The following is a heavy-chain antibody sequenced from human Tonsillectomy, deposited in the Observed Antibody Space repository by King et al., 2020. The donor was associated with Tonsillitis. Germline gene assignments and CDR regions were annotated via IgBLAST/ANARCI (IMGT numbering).Heavy chain of an antibody. D-gene: IGHD3-22*01. V-gene: IGHV3-30*18. CDR2: ISYDGSNK. CDR3: AKDRAHYYDSSGLVDY. J-gene: IGHJ4*02. CDR1: GFTFSSYG. Sequence: VQLVESGGGVVQPGRSLRLSCAASGFTFSSYGMHWVRQAPGKGLEWVAVISYDGSNKYYADSVKGRFTTSRDNSKNTLYLQMNSLRAEDTAVYYCAKDRAHYYDSSGLVDYWGQGSLVTVSS.